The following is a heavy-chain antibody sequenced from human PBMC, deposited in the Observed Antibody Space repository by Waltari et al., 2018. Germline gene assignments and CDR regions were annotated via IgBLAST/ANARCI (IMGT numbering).Heavy chain of an antibody. CDR3: ATAHCGDDAFDI. CDR1: GYTLTELS. D-gene: IGHD2-21*01. Sequence: QVQLVQSGAEVKKPGASVKVSCKVSGYTLTELSMHWVRQAPGKGLEWMGGCDPEEEETSNAQKCPGRGTMTEHTSTDAAYMKLSSLRSEDAAVYYCATAHCGDDAFDIWGQGTMVTVSS. V-gene: IGHV1-24*01. J-gene: IGHJ3*02. CDR2: CDPEEEET.